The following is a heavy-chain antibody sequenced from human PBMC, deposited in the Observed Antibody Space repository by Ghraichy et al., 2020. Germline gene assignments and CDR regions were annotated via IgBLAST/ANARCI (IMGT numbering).Heavy chain of an antibody. CDR2: LGGDGRTT. CDR1: GFTLTNYA. Sequence: GGSLRLSCAASGFTLTNYAMSWVRQAPGEGLEWVSTLGGDGRTTFFADSVRGRFTISRDNSGNTFYLQINSLRAEDTAKYFCASSRRGRSSEGYYLDYWGQGTLVTVSS. CDR3: ASSRRGRSSEGYYLDY. D-gene: IGHD6-6*01. V-gene: IGHV3-23*01. J-gene: IGHJ4*02.